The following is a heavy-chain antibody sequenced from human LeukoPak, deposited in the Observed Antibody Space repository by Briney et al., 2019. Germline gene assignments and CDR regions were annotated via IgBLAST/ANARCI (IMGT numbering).Heavy chain of an antibody. CDR1: GFTFSDYY. CDR3: AGASGWYERGPDHYYYYMDV. V-gene: IGHV3-11*06. Sequence: GGSLRLSCAASGFTFSDYYMSWIRQAPGKGLEWVSSISSSSSYIYYADSVKGRFTISRDNAKHSLYLQMNSLRAEDTAVYYCAGASGWYERGPDHYYYYMDVWGKGTAVTVSS. D-gene: IGHD6-19*01. CDR2: ISSSSSYI. J-gene: IGHJ6*03.